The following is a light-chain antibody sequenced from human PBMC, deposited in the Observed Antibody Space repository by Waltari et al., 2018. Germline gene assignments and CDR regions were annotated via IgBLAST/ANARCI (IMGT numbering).Light chain of an antibody. CDR1: RNDLLIYNH. V-gene: IGLV2-11*01. J-gene: IGLJ2*01. Sequence: QSALTQPRPVSGSPGQSVTISCTDTRNDLLIYNHVSWYQQHPGKAPNLIIYDVTQRPSGVPDRFSASKSGSTASLTISGLQAEDEADYHCCSYAGSYTVVFGGGTKLTVL. CDR2: DVT. CDR3: CSYAGSYTVV.